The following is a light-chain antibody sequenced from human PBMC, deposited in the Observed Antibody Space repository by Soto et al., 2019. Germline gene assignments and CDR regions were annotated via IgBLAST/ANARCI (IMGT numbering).Light chain of an antibody. CDR3: QAYDYSMTASV. J-gene: IGLJ3*02. CDR1: NSNLGAGYD. CDR2: GNR. V-gene: IGLV1-40*01. Sequence: QSVLTQPPSVSGAPGQRVTISCTGTNSNLGAGYDVHWYQQLPGAAPKLVIFGNRNRPSGVPERFSGSKSGTSASLAITGLQAEEEDDYCCQAYDYSMTASVFGGGTKLTVL.